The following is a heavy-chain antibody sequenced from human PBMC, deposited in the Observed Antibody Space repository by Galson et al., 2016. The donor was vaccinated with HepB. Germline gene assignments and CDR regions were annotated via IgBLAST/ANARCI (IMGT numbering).Heavy chain of an antibody. D-gene: IGHD2-21*01. CDR1: GFRFNDYA. J-gene: IGHJ2*01. Sequence: SLRLSCAGSGFRFNDYAMNWVRQAPGKGLERVAGIIDNGGSSHYADSVKGRFTITRDNSQSTLYLNMDNLRVEDTAIYYCTKDSETNSWWWNWWFAHWGRGTQVTVSA. V-gene: IGHV3-23*01. CDR3: TKDSETNSWWWNWWFAH. CDR2: IIDNGGSS.